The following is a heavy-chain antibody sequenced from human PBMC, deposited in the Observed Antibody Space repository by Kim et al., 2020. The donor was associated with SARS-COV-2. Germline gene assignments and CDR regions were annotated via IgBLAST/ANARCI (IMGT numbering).Heavy chain of an antibody. CDR3: ARGSSVTDY. Sequence: ANTGYARKFQGRVTMTRNTSIRPAYMELSSLRSEDTAVYYCARGSSVTDYWGQGTLVTVSS. CDR2: ANT. D-gene: IGHD6-6*01. J-gene: IGHJ4*02. V-gene: IGHV1-8*01.